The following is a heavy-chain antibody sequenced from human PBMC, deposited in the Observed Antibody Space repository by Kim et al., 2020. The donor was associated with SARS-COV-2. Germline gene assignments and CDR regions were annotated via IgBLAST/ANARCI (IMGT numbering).Heavy chain of an antibody. CDR3: PLWFGELLFDY. CDR1: GGSISSSSYY. D-gene: IGHD3-10*01. J-gene: IGHJ4*02. CDR2: IYYSGST. Sequence: SETLSLTCTVSGGSISSSSYYWGWIRQPPGKGLEWIGSIYYSGSTYYNPSLKSRVTISVDTSKNQFSLKLSSVTAADTAVYYCPLWFGELLFDYWGQGTLVTISS. V-gene: IGHV4-39*01.